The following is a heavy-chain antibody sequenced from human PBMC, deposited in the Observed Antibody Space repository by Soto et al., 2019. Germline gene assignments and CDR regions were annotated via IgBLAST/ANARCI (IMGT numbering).Heavy chain of an antibody. CDR1: GGSISSSNW. V-gene: IGHV4-4*02. CDR3: ARGSFGSAYYFDY. CDR2: IYHSGST. Sequence: SETLSLTCAVSGGSISSSNWWSWVRQPPGKGLEWIGEIYHSGSTNYNPSLKSRVTISVDTSKNQFSLKLSSVTAADTAVYYCARGSFGSAYYFDYWGQGTLVTVSS. J-gene: IGHJ4*02. D-gene: IGHD2-15*01.